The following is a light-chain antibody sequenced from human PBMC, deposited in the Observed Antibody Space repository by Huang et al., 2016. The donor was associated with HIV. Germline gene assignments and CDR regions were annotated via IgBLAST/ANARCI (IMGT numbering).Light chain of an antibody. CDR2: AAS. CDR1: QTINTY. V-gene: IGKV1-39*01. Sequence: DIQMTQSPSSLSASVGDRVTITCRASQTINTYLNWYQQKPGKAPKLLIYAASSLHSGVPSRFSGSGSGTDFTLTISGLQREDFATYFCQQTYSTPRTFGQGT. CDR3: QQTYSTPRT. J-gene: IGKJ1*01.